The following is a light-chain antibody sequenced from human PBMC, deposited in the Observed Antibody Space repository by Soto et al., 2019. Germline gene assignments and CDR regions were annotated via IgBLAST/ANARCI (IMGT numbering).Light chain of an antibody. CDR1: SSDVVNYNL. V-gene: IGLV2-23*01. Sequence: QSALTQPASVSGSPGQSITISCTGTSSDVVNYNLVSWYQQHPGRAPKLMIYEGDKRPSGLSNRFSGSGSGNTASLTISGLQADDEADYYCCAYVGSSTLDVLFGGGTKVTVL. J-gene: IGLJ2*01. CDR2: EGD. CDR3: CAYVGSSTLDVL.